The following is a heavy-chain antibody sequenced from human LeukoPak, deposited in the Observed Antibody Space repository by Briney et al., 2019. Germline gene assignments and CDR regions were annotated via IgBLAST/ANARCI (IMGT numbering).Heavy chain of an antibody. V-gene: IGHV4-4*07. Sequence: PSETLSLTCTVSGGSISSYYWSWIRQPAGKGLEWIGRIYTSGSTNYNPSPKSRVTMSVDTSKNQFSLKLSSVTAADTAVYYCARSSSGWFERISWFDPWGQGTLVTVSS. D-gene: IGHD6-19*01. CDR2: IYTSGST. J-gene: IGHJ5*02. CDR1: GGSISSYY. CDR3: ARSSSGWFERISWFDP.